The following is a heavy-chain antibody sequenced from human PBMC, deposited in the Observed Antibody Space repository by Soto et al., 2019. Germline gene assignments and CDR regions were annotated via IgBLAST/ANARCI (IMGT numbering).Heavy chain of an antibody. D-gene: IGHD6-19*01. Sequence: GGSLRLSCAASGFTFSSYSMNWGRQAPGKGLEWVSYISSSSSTIYYADSVKGRFTISRDNAKNSLYLQMNSLRDEDTAVYYCARDLANIAVAAGSAFDIWGQGTMVTVSS. CDR2: ISSSSSTI. V-gene: IGHV3-48*02. CDR3: ARDLANIAVAAGSAFDI. CDR1: GFTFSSYS. J-gene: IGHJ3*02.